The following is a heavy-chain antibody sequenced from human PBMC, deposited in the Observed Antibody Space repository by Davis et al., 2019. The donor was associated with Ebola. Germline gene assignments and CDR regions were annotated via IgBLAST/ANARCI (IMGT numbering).Heavy chain of an antibody. CDR3: ARSGIAAAGIWWWFDP. CDR1: GYTFTNYD. Sequence: ASVKVSCKASGYTFTNYDVHWVRQGTGQGLEWIGWMNPNSANTGYGQKFQGRVTMTRNTSISTAYMELSSLTSEDTAVYYCARSGIAAAGIWWWFDPWGQGTLVTVSS. D-gene: IGHD6-13*01. V-gene: IGHV1-8*01. J-gene: IGHJ5*02. CDR2: MNPNSANT.